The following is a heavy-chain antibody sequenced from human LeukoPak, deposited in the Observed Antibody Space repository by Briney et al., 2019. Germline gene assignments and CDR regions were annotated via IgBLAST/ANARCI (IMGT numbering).Heavy chain of an antibody. CDR2: MNPNSGNT. D-gene: IGHD3-22*01. Sequence: GASVKVSCKASGYTFTSYDINWVRQATGQGLEWMGWMNPNSGNTGYAQKFQGRVTMTRNTSISTAYMELSSLRSEDTAVYYCARGGMARYYYDSSGYSFDPWGQGTLVIVSS. CDR1: GYTFTSYD. V-gene: IGHV1-8*01. J-gene: IGHJ5*02. CDR3: ARGGMARYYYDSSGYSFDP.